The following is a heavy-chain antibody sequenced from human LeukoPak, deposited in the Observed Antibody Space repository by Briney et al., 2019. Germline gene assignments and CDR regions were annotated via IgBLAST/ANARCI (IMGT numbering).Heavy chain of an antibody. Sequence: PSETLSLTCTVSGGSMSGYYWSWIRQPAGKGLEWIGRMYTSGSTNYNPSLKSRVTMSIDTSKKQFSLKLNSVTAADTAVYYCATYDQQLAFDNWGQGSLVTVSS. CDR1: GGSMSGYY. V-gene: IGHV4-4*07. CDR2: MYTSGST. CDR3: ATYDQQLAFDN. D-gene: IGHD6-13*01. J-gene: IGHJ4*02.